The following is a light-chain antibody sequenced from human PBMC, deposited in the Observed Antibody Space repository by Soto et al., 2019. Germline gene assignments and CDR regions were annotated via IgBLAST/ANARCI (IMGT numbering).Light chain of an antibody. CDR1: QGIGNY. CDR2: AAS. J-gene: IGKJ1*01. V-gene: IGKV1-27*01. CDR3: QKYNSDPRT. Sequence: DIQMTQSPSSLSASVGDRVTITCRASQGIGNYLAWYQQKPGKVPKLLMYAASTLQSGVPSRFSGSGSGTDFTLTISSLQPEDVATYYCQKYNSDPRTFGQGTKVEIK.